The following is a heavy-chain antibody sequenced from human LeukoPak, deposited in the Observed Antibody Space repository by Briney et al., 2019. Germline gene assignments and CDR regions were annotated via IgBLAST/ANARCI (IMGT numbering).Heavy chain of an antibody. D-gene: IGHD2-21*02. CDR3: AKDLSPHIVVVTALNWFDP. J-gene: IGHJ5*02. V-gene: IGHV3-30*02. CDR2: IRYDGSNK. Sequence: GGSLRLSCAASGLTFSSYGMHRVRQAPGKGMEWVTFIRYDGSNKYYADSVKGRFTISRDNSKNTLYLQMNSLRAEDTAVYYCAKDLSPHIVVVTALNWFDPWGQGTLVTVSS. CDR1: GLTFSSYG.